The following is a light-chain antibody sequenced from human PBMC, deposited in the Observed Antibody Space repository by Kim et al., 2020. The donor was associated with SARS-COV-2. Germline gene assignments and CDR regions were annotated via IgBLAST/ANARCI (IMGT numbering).Light chain of an antibody. CDR3: ISFTTSGTWV. CDR2: DVT. Sequence: GQSYTISCTGTSSDVGNNGYVSWFQQHPGRTPKVMIYDVTKRPSGVSNRFSASKSGNTASLTISGLQAEDEADYYCISFTTSGTWVFGGGTKLTVL. J-gene: IGLJ3*02. V-gene: IGLV2-14*03. CDR1: SSDVGNNGY.